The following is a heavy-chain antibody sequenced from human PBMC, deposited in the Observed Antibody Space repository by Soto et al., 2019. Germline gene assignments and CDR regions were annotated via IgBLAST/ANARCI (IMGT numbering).Heavy chain of an antibody. CDR2: ISWHSGSI. CDR1: GFTFDDYA. Sequence: EVQLVESGGGLVQPGRSLRLSCAASGFTFDDYAMHWVRQAPGKGLEWVSGISWHSGSIGYADSVKGRFTISRDNAKNSLYLQMNSLRAEDTALYYCAKDKVAAPYYFDYWGQGTLVSVSS. CDR3: AKDKVAAPYYFDY. V-gene: IGHV3-9*01. D-gene: IGHD6-19*01. J-gene: IGHJ4*02.